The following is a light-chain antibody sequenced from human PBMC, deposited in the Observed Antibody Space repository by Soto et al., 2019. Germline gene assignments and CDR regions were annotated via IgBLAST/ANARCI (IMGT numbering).Light chain of an antibody. CDR1: SSDVGAYNF. CDR2: EVN. Sequence: QSALTQPASVSGSPGQSITISCTATSSDVGAYNFVSWYQQYPGKAPKVMIYEVNNRPSGVSNRFSGSKSGNTASLTISGRQAEDEADYYCSSFTRSSTYVFGSGTKVTVL. V-gene: IGLV2-14*01. CDR3: SSFTRSSTYV. J-gene: IGLJ1*01.